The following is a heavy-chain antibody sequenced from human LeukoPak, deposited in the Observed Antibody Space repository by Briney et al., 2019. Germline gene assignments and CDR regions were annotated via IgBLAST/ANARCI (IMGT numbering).Heavy chain of an antibody. D-gene: IGHD6-13*01. V-gene: IGHV3-48*01. CDR3: ARTGYSSSWYYFDY. Sequence: PGGSLRLSCAASGFTFNSYNMNWLRQAPGKGLERVSYISSSSSSTIYYADYVKGRFTISRDNANNSLYLQMNSLRVEDTAVYYCARTGYSSSWYYFDYWGQGTLVTVSS. CDR1: GFTFNSYN. CDR2: ISSSSSSTI. J-gene: IGHJ4*02.